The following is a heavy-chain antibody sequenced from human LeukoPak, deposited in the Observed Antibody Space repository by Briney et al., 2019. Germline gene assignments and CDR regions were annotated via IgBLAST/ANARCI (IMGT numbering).Heavy chain of an antibody. D-gene: IGHD5-18*01. CDR2: ISSSDNTI. CDR1: GFAFSDYS. V-gene: IGHV3-48*02. Sequence: GGSLRLSCAASGFAFSDYSMNWVRQAPGKGLEWVSYISSSDNTIHYADSVKGRFTISRDNAKNSLYLEMNSLRDGDTAVYYCARVHRGYSYGRLDYWGQGTLVTVSS. J-gene: IGHJ4*02. CDR3: ARVHRGYSYGRLDY.